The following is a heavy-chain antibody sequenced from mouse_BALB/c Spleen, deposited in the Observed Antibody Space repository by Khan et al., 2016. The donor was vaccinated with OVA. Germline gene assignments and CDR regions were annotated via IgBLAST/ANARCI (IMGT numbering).Heavy chain of an antibody. Sequence: VQLKQSGPELDKPGASVKISCKASGYSFTDYNMNWVKQSNGKSLEWIGNIDPYYGDAHYNQKFKGKATLTVDRSSRTAYMQLKSLTSEDSAVYYCTRLGTNYSFDYWGQGTTLTVSS. V-gene: IGHV1-39*01. CDR3: TRLGTNYSFDY. CDR1: GYSFTDYN. D-gene: IGHD2-1*01. J-gene: IGHJ2*01. CDR2: IDPYYGDA.